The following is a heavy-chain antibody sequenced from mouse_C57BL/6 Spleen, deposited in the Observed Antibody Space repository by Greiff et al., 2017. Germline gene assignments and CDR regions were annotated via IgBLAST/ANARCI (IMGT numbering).Heavy chain of an antibody. V-gene: IGHV5-4*01. CDR2: ISDGGSYT. Sequence: DVHLVEPGGGLVKPGGSLKLSCAASGFTFSSYAMSWVRQTPEKRLEWVATISDGGSYTYYPDNVKGRFTISRDNAKNNLYLQMSHLKSEDTAMYYCARERGDYDGFDYWGQGTTHTVSS. J-gene: IGHJ2*01. CDR1: GFTFSSYA. D-gene: IGHD2-4*01. CDR3: ARERGDYDGFDY.